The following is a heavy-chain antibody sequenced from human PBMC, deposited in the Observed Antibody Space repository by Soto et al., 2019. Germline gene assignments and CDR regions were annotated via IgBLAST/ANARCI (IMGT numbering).Heavy chain of an antibody. CDR3: ARGFYSGSYSGDHAFDI. J-gene: IGHJ3*02. CDR2: INHSGST. D-gene: IGHD1-26*01. V-gene: IGHV4-34*01. CDR1: GGSFSGYY. Sequence: QVQLQQWGAGLLKPSETLSLTCAVYGGSFSGYYWSWIRQPPGKGLEWIGEINHSGSTNYNPSLKSRVTISVDTSKNQFSLKLSSVTAADTAVYYCARGFYSGSYSGDHAFDIWGQGTMVTVSS.